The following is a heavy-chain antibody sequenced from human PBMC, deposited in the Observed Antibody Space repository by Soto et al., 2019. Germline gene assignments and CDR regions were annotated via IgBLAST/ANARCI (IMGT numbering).Heavy chain of an antibody. CDR2: INHSGST. V-gene: IGHV4-34*01. CDR1: GGSFSGYY. CDR3: ARKKACSSTSCYGVLGSYYFDY. Sequence: TSETLSLTCAVYGGSFSGYYWSWVRQPPGKGLEWIGEINHSGSTNYNPSLKSRVTISVDTSKNQFSLKLSSVTAADTAVYYCARKKACSSTSCYGVLGSYYFDYWGQGTLVTVS. D-gene: IGHD2-2*01. J-gene: IGHJ4*02.